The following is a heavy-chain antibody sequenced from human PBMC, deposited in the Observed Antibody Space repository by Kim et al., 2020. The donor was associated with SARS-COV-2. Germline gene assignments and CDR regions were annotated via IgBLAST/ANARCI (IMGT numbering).Heavy chain of an antibody. J-gene: IGHJ6*02. CDR3: ARDYMEYYYGSGSTYYYYGMDV. V-gene: IGHV3-21*01. CDR2: ISSSSSYI. Sequence: GGSLRLSCAASGFTFSSYSMNWVRQAPGKGLEWVSSISSSSSYIYYADSVKGRFTISRDNAKNSLYLQMNSLRAEDTAVYYCARDYMEYYYGSGSTYYYYGMDVWGQGTTVTVSS. D-gene: IGHD3-10*01. CDR1: GFTFSSYS.